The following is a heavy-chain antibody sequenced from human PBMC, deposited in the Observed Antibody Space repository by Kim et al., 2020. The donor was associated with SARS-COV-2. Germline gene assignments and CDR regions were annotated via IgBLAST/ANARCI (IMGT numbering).Heavy chain of an antibody. D-gene: IGHD6-19*01. CDR2: IYHSGST. J-gene: IGHJ4*02. V-gene: IGHV4-4*02. Sequence: SETLSLTCAVSGGSISSSNWWSWVRQPPGKGLEWIGEIYHSGSTNYNPSLKSRVTISVDKSKNQFSLKLSSVTAADTAVYYCARANRARDSSGWHTHFDYWGQGTLVTVSS. CDR3: ARANRARDSSGWHTHFDY. CDR1: GGSISSSNW.